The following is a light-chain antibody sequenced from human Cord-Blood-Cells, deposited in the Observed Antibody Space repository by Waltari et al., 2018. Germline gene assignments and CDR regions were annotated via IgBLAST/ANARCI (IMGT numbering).Light chain of an antibody. J-gene: IGKJ2*01. V-gene: IGKV4-1*01. Sequence: DIVMTQSPDSLAVSLGETATINFKSRQSVLYSSNNNSYLAWYQQKPGQPPKLLIYWASTLESGVPERFSGSGSGTDFTLTISSLQAEDVAVYYCQQYYSTPYTFGQGTKLEIK. CDR3: QQYYSTPYT. CDR2: WAS. CDR1: QSVLYSSNNNSY.